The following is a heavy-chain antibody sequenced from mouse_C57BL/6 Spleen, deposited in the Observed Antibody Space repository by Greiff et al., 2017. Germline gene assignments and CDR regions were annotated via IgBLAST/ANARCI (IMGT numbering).Heavy chain of an antibody. J-gene: IGHJ2*02. Sequence: QVQLQQSGAELVRPGTSVKMSCKASGYTFTNYWIGWAKQRPGHGLEWIGDIYPGGGYPNYNEKFKGKATLTADKSSSSAYIQFSSLTSVDTAIYDCLYYYCNAGVDFDYWGQGTSLTVSS. CDR1: GYTFTNYW. V-gene: IGHV1-63*01. CDR2: IYPGGGYP. D-gene: IGHD2-1*01. CDR3: LYYYCNAGVDFDY.